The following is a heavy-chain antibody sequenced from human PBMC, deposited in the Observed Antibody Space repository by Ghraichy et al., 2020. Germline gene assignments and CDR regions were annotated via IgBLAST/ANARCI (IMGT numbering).Heavy chain of an antibody. D-gene: IGHD6-19*01. Sequence: SETLSLTCTVSGGSISSSSYYWGWILQPPGKGLEWIGSIYYSGSTYYNPSLKSRVTISVDTSKNQFSLKLSSVTAADTAVYYCARHTYSSGWYGNFPYYYGMDVWGQGTTVTVSS. CDR3: ARHTYSSGWYGNFPYYYGMDV. J-gene: IGHJ6*02. CDR2: IYYSGST. V-gene: IGHV4-39*01. CDR1: GGSISSSSYY.